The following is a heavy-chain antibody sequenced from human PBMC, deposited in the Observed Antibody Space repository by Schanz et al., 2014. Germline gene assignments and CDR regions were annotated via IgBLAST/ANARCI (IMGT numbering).Heavy chain of an antibody. J-gene: IGHJ6*04. V-gene: IGHV3-48*01. CDR3: ARDLSSLIQGDV. Sequence: EVQLVESGGGVVQPGGSLRLSCATSGFTFITYTMNWVRQTPGKGLEWVSFISSSGTSLYYADSVKGRFTISRDNAKNSLYLQMNSLRAEDTAVYFCARDLSSLIQGDVWGKGTTVTVSS. CDR1: GFTFITYT. CDR2: ISSSGTSL. D-gene: IGHD2-2*01.